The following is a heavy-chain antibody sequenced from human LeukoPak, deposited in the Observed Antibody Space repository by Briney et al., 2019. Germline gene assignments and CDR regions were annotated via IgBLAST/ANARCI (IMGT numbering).Heavy chain of an antibody. D-gene: IGHD5-12*01. CDR3: ARDRRGYSGYDMN. J-gene: IGHJ4*02. CDR1: GYTFNGYY. V-gene: IGHV1-2*06. CDR2: INPNSGGA. Sequence: GASVKVSCKASGYTFNGYYMHWVRQAPGHGLGWMGRINPNSGGADSAQKFQGRVTLTIDTSINTAYMELSSLRSDDTAVYYCARDRRGYSGYDMNWGQGTLVTVSS.